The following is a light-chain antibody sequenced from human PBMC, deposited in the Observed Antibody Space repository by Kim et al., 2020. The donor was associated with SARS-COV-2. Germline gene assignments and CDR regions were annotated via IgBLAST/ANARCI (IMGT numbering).Light chain of an antibody. CDR3: CSYAGSSTFVV. Sequence: LTIPCTETSRDVGNYNLFSWYQQRPGKAPKPVIFEVSKRPSGVSNRFSGSKSGDTASLTISGLQAEDESDYYCCSYAGSSTFVVFGGGTQLTVL. CDR1: SRDVGNYNL. CDR2: EVS. V-gene: IGLV2-23*02. J-gene: IGLJ2*01.